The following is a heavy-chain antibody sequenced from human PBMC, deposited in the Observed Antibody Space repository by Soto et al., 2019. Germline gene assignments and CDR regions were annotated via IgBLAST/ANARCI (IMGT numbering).Heavy chain of an antibody. J-gene: IGHJ4*02. D-gene: IGHD3-10*01. V-gene: IGHV1-69*02. CDR1: GDTFNSYT. CDR2: TIPILSMS. Sequence: QVHLVQSGAELRKPGSSVRVSCKASGDTFNSYTINWVRQAPGLGLEWMGRTIPILSMSNYALKFQGRLTITADKSTSTAYMVLSSLRSDDTAIYYCATSYGSGSQAFDYWGQGALVTVSS. CDR3: ATSYGSGSQAFDY.